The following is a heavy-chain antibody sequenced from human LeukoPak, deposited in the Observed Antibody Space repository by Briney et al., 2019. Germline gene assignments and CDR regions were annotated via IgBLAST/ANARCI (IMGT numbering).Heavy chain of an antibody. D-gene: IGHD4-17*01. CDR1: GYTFTSYY. Sequence: ASVKVSCKASGYTFTSYYMHWVRQAPGQGLEWMGIISPSGGSTSYAQKFQGRVTMTRDTSTSTVYMELSSLRSEDTAVYYCARDSRYGDYGYYYYGMDVWGQGTTVTVSS. V-gene: IGHV1-46*01. CDR3: ARDSRYGDYGYYYYGMDV. CDR2: ISPSGGST. J-gene: IGHJ6*02.